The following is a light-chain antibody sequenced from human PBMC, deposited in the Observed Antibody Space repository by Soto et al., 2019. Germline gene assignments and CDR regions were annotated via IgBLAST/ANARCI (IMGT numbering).Light chain of an antibody. CDR1: QSGSSSY. V-gene: IGKV3-20*01. Sequence: EIVLTQSAGTLSLYKGERATLSCRASQSGSSSYLAWYTQRPGQAPRILIFGASTRATGIPDRFSGSGSGTDFTLPISRLAPEDFAVYYCQQYNDRPTFGQGTKVDIK. CDR3: QQYNDRPT. CDR2: GAS. J-gene: IGKJ1*01.